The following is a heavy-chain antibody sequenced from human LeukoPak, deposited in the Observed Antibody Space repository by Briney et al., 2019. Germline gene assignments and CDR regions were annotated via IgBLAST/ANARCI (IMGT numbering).Heavy chain of an antibody. CDR2: MNPNSGNT. J-gene: IGHJ5*02. D-gene: IGHD4-17*01. CDR1: GYTFTSYD. V-gene: IGHV1-8*01. Sequence: ASVKVSCKASGYTFTSYDINWVRQATGQGLEWMGWMNPNSGNTGYAQKFQGRVTMTRNTSISIAYMELSSLRSEDTAVYYCARAKNDYGDYSVFNWFDPWGQGTLVTVSS. CDR3: ARAKNDYGDYSVFNWFDP.